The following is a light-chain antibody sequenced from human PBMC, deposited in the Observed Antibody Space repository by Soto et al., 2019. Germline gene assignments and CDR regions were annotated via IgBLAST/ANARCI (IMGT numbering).Light chain of an antibody. Sequence: QSALTQPASVSGSPGQSITISCTGTSSDVGGYNYVSWYQQHPGKAPKLMIYDVSNRPPGVSNRFSGSKSGNTASLTISGLQAEDEADYYCSSYTSSSTLRHVFGTGTKVTDL. V-gene: IGLV2-14*01. CDR2: DVS. CDR1: SSDVGGYNY. J-gene: IGLJ1*01. CDR3: SSYTSSSTLRHV.